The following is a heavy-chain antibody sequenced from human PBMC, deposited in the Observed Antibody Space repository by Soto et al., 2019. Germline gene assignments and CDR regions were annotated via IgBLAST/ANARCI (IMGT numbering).Heavy chain of an antibody. Sequence: QVQLQESGPGLVKPSETLSLTCTVSGGSVSNYYWSWIRQPPGKGLEWIGYMYHSGSSNYNPSLNRRVSMSVDTSKNQVAREVTSVIAADTGVYYCAGFHVVETHYGFFDYWGQGILVTVSS. CDR3: AGFHVVETHYGFFDY. D-gene: IGHD2-15*01. CDR1: GGSVSNYY. V-gene: IGHV4-59*02. J-gene: IGHJ4*02. CDR2: MYHSGSS.